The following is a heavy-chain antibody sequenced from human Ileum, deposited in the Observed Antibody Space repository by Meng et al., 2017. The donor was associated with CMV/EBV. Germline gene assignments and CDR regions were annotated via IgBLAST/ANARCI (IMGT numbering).Heavy chain of an antibody. Sequence: FSSFAMHWVRQAPGKGLEWVAVISFDGSSKYYADSVNGRFTISRDNSNNTLFLQMKSLRAEDTAVYYCASADLAYCGGDCSARFDCWGQGALVTVSS. D-gene: IGHD2-21*02. CDR1: FSSFA. V-gene: IGHV3-30*04. CDR3: ASADLAYCGGDCSARFDC. CDR2: ISFDGSSK. J-gene: IGHJ4*02.